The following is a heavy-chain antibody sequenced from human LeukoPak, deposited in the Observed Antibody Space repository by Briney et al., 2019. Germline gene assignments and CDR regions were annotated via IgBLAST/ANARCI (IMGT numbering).Heavy chain of an antibody. CDR1: GGSFSGYY. J-gene: IGHJ4*02. Sequence: PSETLSLTXAVYGGSFSGYYWSWIRQPPGKGLEWNGEINHSGSTNFNPSLKSRVTISVDTSKNQFSLKLSSVTAADTAVYYCARGGTDKLLWFGELLSRAIDYWGQGTLVTVSS. CDR2: INHSGST. D-gene: IGHD3-10*01. CDR3: ARGGTDKLLWFGELLSRAIDY. V-gene: IGHV4-34*01.